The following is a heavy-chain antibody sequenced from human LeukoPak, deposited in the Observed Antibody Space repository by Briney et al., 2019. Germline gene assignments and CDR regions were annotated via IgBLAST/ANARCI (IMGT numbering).Heavy chain of an antibody. J-gene: IGHJ5*02. CDR1: GFTFNKNG. CDR3: AKGDDYWSGYGP. D-gene: IGHD3-3*01. Sequence: GGSLRLSCAASGFTFNKNGMIWVRQAPGKGLEWVSAISGGGVTFYSDSVKGRFTISRDNSNNTLFLQINSLRVEDTALYYCAKGDDYWSGYGPWGQGTLVTVSS. V-gene: IGHV3-23*01. CDR2: ISGGGVT.